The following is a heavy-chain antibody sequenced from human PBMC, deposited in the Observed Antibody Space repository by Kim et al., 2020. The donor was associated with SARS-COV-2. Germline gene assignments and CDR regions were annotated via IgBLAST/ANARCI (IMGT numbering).Heavy chain of an antibody. CDR3: AREAYAQWLVGRGGNYFDS. D-gene: IGHD6-19*01. V-gene: IGHV3-33*01. CDR2: IWYDGSNK. CDR1: GFTFSSYG. J-gene: IGHJ4*02. Sequence: GGSLRLSCAASGFTFSSYGMHWVRQAPGKGLEWVAVIWYDGSNKYYADSVKGRFTISRDNSKNTLYLQMNSLRAEDTAVYYCAREAYAQWLVGRGGNYFDSWGQGTLVTVSS.